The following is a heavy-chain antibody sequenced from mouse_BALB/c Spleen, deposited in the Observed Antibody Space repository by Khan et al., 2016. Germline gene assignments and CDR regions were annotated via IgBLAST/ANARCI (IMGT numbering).Heavy chain of an antibody. J-gene: IGHJ3*01. CDR2: ISYSGST. CDR3: ARSTTATRLFAY. V-gene: IGHV3-2*02. Sequence: EVQLQESGPGLVKPSQSLSLTCTVTGYSITSDYAWNWIRQFPGNKVEWMGYISYSGSTSYNPSLKSRISITRDTSKNQFFLQLNSVTTEDTATYYCARSTTATRLFAYWGQGTLVTVSA. CDR1: GYSITSDYA. D-gene: IGHD1-2*01.